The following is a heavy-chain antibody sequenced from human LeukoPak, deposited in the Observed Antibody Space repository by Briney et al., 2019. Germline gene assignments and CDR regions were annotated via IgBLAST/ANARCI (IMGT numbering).Heavy chain of an antibody. Sequence: SVNVSCKASGGTPSSYVISWVRQAPGQGREWMGGIIPIFGTANYAQKYQGRVTITADESTSTAYMELSSLRSEDTAVYYYASYQQWLVKGTFDYWGQGTLVTVSS. CDR2: IIPIFGTA. J-gene: IGHJ4*02. CDR1: GGTPSSYV. CDR3: ASYQQWLVKGTFDY. V-gene: IGHV1-69*13. D-gene: IGHD6-19*01.